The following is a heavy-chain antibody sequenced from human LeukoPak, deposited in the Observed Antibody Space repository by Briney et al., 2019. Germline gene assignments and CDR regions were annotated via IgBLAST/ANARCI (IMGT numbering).Heavy chain of an antibody. CDR1: GGSISSYY. J-gene: IGHJ4*02. CDR2: IYYSGST. V-gene: IGHV4-59*01. D-gene: IGHD3-16*01. Sequence: SETLSLTCPVSGGSISSYYWSWIRQPPGRGLEWIGYIYYSGSTNSNPSLKSRVTISVETSKHQFSLKLSSVTAADTAVYYGARALRRLSSFDYWGQGTLVTVSS. CDR3: ARALRRLSSFDY.